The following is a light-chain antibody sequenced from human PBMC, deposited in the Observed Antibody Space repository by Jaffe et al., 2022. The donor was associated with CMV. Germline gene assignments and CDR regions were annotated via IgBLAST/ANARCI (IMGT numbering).Light chain of an antibody. CDR3: QQYLTSPLT. CDR1: QSLTSSY. J-gene: IGKJ4*01. CDR2: GAS. Sequence: EVVLTQSPGTLSLSSGERATLSCRASQSLTSSYLAWYQQKPGQAPRLLIYGASTRATGIPDRFSGSGSGTDFTLTISRLEPDDFAVYYCQQYLTSPLTFGGGTRVEIK. V-gene: IGKV3-20*01.